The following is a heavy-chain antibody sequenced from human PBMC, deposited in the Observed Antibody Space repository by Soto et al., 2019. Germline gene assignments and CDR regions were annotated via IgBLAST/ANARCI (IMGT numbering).Heavy chain of an antibody. CDR1: GFTFSNAW. V-gene: IGHV3-53*01. J-gene: IGHJ4*02. CDR3: AKDLFPTSGQRFFFES. CDR2: ILHDETP. Sequence: PGGSLRLSCAASGFTFSNAWMSWVRQAPGKGLEWVSTILHDETPFYTDSVKGRFTISRDNVRGTLYLQMNGLRVEDAALYYCAKDLFPTSGQRFFFESWGQGTLVTVSS. D-gene: IGHD3-10*01.